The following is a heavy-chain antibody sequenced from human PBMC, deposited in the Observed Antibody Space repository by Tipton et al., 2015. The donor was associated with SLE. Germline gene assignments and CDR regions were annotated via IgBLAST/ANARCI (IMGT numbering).Heavy chain of an antibody. CDR2: IRYDGSQK. V-gene: IGHV3-30*02. CDR1: GFIFSSYG. Sequence: SLRLSCAASGFIFSSYGMHWVRQAPGKGLEWVALIRYDGSQKFYADSVKGRFTISRDNSKNTLYLQMNSLRAEDTAVYYCAKPVGYSGYDSWDYWGQGTLVTVSS. CDR3: AKPVGYSGYDSWDY. D-gene: IGHD5-12*01. J-gene: IGHJ4*02.